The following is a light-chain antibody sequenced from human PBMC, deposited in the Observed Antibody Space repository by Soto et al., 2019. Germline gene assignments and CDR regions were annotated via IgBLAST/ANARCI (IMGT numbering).Light chain of an antibody. Sequence: EVVMTQSPGTLSVSLGESATLSCRASQSVDGYLAWYQQKPGQAPRLLIYHASTRATGIPARFSGSGSGTEFTLTISSLQSEDFAFYFCQQYNNWPPTFGQGTRLEIK. CDR2: HAS. V-gene: IGKV3-15*01. J-gene: IGKJ5*01. CDR1: QSVDGY. CDR3: QQYNNWPPT.